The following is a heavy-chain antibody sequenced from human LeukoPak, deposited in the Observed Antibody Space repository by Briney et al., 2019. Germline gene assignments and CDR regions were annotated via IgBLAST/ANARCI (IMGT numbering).Heavy chain of an antibody. J-gene: IGHJ4*02. CDR1: GFTFSGYA. Sequence: GGSLTLSCAASGFTFSGYAMSWVRQAPGKGLEWVSTASYYVGKQYHADSVRGRFTVSRDNSRNTVSLQMSSLRVEDTGIYYCAKAGIGADGAGFLCEYWGQGTLVTVSS. CDR3: AKAGIGADGAGFLCEY. CDR2: ASYYVGKQ. D-gene: IGHD1-1*01. V-gene: IGHV3-23*01.